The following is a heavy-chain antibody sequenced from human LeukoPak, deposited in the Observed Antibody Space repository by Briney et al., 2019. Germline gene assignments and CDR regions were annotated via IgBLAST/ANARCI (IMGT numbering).Heavy chain of an antibody. D-gene: IGHD2-2*01. V-gene: IGHV3-48*01. CDR1: GFTFSPYS. J-gene: IGHJ6*02. CDR2: ISDSSSNT. Sequence: GGSLRLSCAGFGFTFSPYSMNWVRQAPGKGLEWVSHISDSSSNTYYADSVKGRFTISRDNSKNTLYLQMNSLRAEDTAVYYCAKGEDCSTTSCYRHYYYGMDVWGQGTTVTVSS. CDR3: AKGEDCSTTSCYRHYYYGMDV.